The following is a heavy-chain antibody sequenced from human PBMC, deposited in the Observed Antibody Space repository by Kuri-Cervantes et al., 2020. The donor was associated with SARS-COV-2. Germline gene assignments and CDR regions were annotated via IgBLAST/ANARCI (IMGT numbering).Heavy chain of an antibody. J-gene: IGHJ6*02. Sequence: GGSLRLSCAASGLTFSNAWMSWVRQAPGKGLEWVGRIKSKTDGGTTDYAAPVKGRFTISRDDSKNTLYLQMNSLKTEDTAVYYCTTDRWVFGVVPTHYYYYYGMDVWGQGTTVTVSS. CDR2: IKSKTDGGTT. V-gene: IGHV3-15*01. CDR3: TTDRWVFGVVPTHYYYYYGMDV. D-gene: IGHD3-3*01. CDR1: GLTFSNAW.